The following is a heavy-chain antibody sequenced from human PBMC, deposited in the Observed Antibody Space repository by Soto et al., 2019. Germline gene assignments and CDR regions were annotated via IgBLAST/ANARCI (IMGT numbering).Heavy chain of an antibody. CDR3: ARATYYYDSSGYQTSLFDF. V-gene: IGHV4-31*03. CDR1: GDSLSSGGHY. D-gene: IGHD3-22*01. Sequence: SETLSLTCTVSGDSLSSGGHYWSWIRQHPGKGLEWIGYIYYSGSTYYNPSLKSRVTISVDTSKSQFSLKLNSVTAADTAVYYCARATYYYDSSGYQTSLFDFWGQGTLVTV. J-gene: IGHJ4*02. CDR2: IYYSGST.